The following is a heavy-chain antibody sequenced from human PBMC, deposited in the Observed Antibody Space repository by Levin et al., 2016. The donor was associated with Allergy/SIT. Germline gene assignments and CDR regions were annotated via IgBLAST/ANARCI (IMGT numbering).Heavy chain of an antibody. CDR3: TRDDYDIRSGDYYYGMDV. D-gene: IGHD3-9*01. J-gene: IGHJ6*02. V-gene: IGHV3-49*02. CDR2: IRSKAYGGTT. Sequence: WIRQPPGKGLEWVGFIRSKAYGGTTEYAASVKGRFTISRDDSKSIAYLQMNSLKTEDTAVYYCTRDDYDIRSGDYYYGMDVWGQGTTVTVSS.